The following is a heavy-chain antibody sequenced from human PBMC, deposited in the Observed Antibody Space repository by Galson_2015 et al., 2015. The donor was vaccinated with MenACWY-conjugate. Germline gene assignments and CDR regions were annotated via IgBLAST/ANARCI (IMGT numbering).Heavy chain of an antibody. V-gene: IGHV3-73*01. CDR1: GFTFTDSP. CDR2: IRSKSNTYAT. Sequence: SLRLSCAASGFTFTDSPIHWVRQASGKGLEWLGRIRSKSNTYATTYAASVRGRFTISRGDSKNTAYLQMDSLESEDTALYYCTRLEDLGGSQTGLYHFDYWGQGVLVTVSS. CDR3: TRLEDLGGSQTGLYHFDY. D-gene: IGHD1-26*01. J-gene: IGHJ4*02.